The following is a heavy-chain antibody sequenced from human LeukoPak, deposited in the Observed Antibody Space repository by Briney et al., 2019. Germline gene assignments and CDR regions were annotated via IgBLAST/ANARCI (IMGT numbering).Heavy chain of an antibody. Sequence: SETLSLTCTVSGGSINNYFWTWIRQPAGKGLEWIGRIYSGGSTNYNPSLKSRVTMSVDTSKKQFSLKLSSVTAADTAVYYCARWVVDHDAFDIWGQGTMVTVSS. CDR2: IYSGGST. D-gene: IGHD5-12*01. V-gene: IGHV4-4*07. CDR3: ARWVVDHDAFDI. J-gene: IGHJ3*02. CDR1: GGSINNYF.